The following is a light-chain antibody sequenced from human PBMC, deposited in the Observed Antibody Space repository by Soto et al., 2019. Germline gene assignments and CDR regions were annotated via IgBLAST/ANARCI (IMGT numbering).Light chain of an antibody. J-gene: IGKJ4*01. V-gene: IGKV1-13*02. CDR1: QAIGSA. Sequence: IQLTQSPSSLSASVGDRVTITCRAGQAIGSALAWYQQRPGKAPKLLLYDASNLEAGVPSRCSGSGSGTDFTLTITSLRPEDFATYYCQQFNGCPLTFGGGTKVQIK. CDR3: QQFNGCPLT. CDR2: DAS.